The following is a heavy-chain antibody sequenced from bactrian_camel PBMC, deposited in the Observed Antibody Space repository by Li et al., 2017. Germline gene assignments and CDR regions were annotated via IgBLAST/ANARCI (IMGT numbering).Heavy chain of an antibody. CDR2: QKSTGLRT. CDR1: GFTFSNYG. CDR3: AKAQGVEGAGWVLGQNDY. D-gene: IGHD5*01. Sequence: VQLVESGGGLVQPGGSLKISCAASGFTFSNYGMSWVRQAPGKGLEWVSLQKSTGLRTYYADSVKGRFTISRDNAKNTVYLELNSLKTEDMAMYYCAKAQGVEGAGWVLGQNDYWGQGTQVTVS. V-gene: IGHV3S40*01. J-gene: IGHJ4*01.